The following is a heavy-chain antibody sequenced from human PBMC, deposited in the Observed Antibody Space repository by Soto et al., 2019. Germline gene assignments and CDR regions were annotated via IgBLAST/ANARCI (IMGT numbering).Heavy chain of an antibody. V-gene: IGHV4-39*02. CDR1: GGSISSSSYY. CDR3: ARDSRNNDFGDSGLQY. Sequence: PSETRSLTCTVSGGSISSSSYYWGWIRQPPGKGLEWIGIISHTGGTRYNPSLRSRLTISMDTSRNQFSLKLTSVTAADSAVYFCARDSRNNDFGDSGLQYWGQGSQVTVSS. J-gene: IGHJ4*02. CDR2: ISHTGGT. D-gene: IGHD3-22*01.